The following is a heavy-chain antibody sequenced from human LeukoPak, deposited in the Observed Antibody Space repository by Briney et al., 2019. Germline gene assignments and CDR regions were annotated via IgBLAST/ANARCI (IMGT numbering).Heavy chain of an antibody. V-gene: IGHV1-2*02. CDR2: INPNSGGT. J-gene: IGHJ3*02. CDR1: GYTFTGYY. CDR3: ARAGEQWLDNACDI. Sequence: ASVKVSCKASGYTFTGYYMHWVRQAPGQGLECMGWINPNSGGTSYAQKFQGRVTMTRDTSISTAYMELSRLRSDDTAVYYCARAGEQWLDNACDIWGQGTMVTVSS. D-gene: IGHD6-19*01.